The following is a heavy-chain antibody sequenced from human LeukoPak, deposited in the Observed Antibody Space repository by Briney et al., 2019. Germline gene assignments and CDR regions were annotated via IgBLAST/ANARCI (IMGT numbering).Heavy chain of an antibody. CDR3: ARVEEGYGSGRRENYYYYYMDV. CDR1: GGSFSGYY. CDR2: VNHSGST. D-gene: IGHD3-10*01. V-gene: IGHV4-34*01. Sequence: SETLSLTCAVDGGSFSGYYWSWIRQPPGKVLEWIGEVNHSGSTNYNPSLKSRVTISVDTSNNQFSLQLSSVTAADTAVYYCARVEEGYGSGRRENYYYYYMDVWGKGTTVTISS. J-gene: IGHJ6*03.